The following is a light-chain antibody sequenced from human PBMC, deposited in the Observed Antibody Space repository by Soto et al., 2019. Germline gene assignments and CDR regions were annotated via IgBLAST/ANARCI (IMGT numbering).Light chain of an antibody. CDR2: GAS. Sequence: EIVLTQSPGTLFLSRGERATLSCRASQSISSSYLAWYQQKPGQAPRLLIYGASSRATGIPHRFSGSGSGTDSTLTISRLEPEDFAAYYCQQYGTAPPYTFGRGTKLEIK. CDR1: QSISSSY. J-gene: IGKJ2*01. CDR3: QQYGTAPPYT. V-gene: IGKV3-20*01.